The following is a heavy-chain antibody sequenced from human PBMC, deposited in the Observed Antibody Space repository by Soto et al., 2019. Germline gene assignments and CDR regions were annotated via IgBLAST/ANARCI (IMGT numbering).Heavy chain of an antibody. CDR3: ARGQGAATRVNWFDP. D-gene: IGHD2-15*01. CDR1: GGSISSSSYY. J-gene: IGHJ5*02. Sequence: QLQLQESGPGLVKPSETLSLTCTVSGGSISSSSYYWGWIRQPPGKGLEWIGSIYYSGSTYYNPSLKSRVTISVDTSKNQFSLKLSSVTAADTAVYYCARGQGAATRVNWFDPWGQGTLVTVSS. CDR2: IYYSGST. V-gene: IGHV4-39*01.